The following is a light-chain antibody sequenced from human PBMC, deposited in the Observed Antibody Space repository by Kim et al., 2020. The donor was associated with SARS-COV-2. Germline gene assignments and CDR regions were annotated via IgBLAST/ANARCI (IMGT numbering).Light chain of an antibody. CDR2: RNN. Sequence: QAGLTQPPSVSKGLRQTATLTCTGHSNNVGNEGAVWLQQHRGHPPKLLSYRNNNRPSGISERLSASRSGSTASLTITGLQPEDEADYYCSAWDSSLSAWVFGGGTQLTVL. V-gene: IGLV10-54*01. J-gene: IGLJ3*02. CDR3: SAWDSSLSAWV. CDR1: SNNVGNEG.